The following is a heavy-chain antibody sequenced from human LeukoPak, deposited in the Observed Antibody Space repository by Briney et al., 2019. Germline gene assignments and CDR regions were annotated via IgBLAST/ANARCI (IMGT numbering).Heavy chain of an antibody. J-gene: IGHJ4*02. D-gene: IGHD3-3*01. V-gene: IGHV4-34*01. CDR3: ARLGAGPTYYDFWSGYSSFYFDY. CDR1: SKSFSNYY. Sequence: PSETLSLTCAVDSKSFSNYYWSWIRQPPGKGLEWIGEINRNESTHYNPSLKSRVTISIDTSKNQFSLRLNSVTAADTAVYYCARLGAGPTYYDFWSGYSSFYFDYWGQGTLVTVSS. CDR2: INRNEST.